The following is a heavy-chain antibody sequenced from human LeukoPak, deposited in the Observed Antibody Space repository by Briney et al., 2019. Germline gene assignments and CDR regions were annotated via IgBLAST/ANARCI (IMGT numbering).Heavy chain of an antibody. CDR3: AREEYYYDSSGSYSDAFDI. J-gene: IGHJ3*02. V-gene: IGHV3-21*01. D-gene: IGHD3-22*01. CDR2: ISSSSSYI. CDR1: GFTFSSYG. Sequence: GGSLRLSCAASGFTFSSYGMNWVRQAPGKGLEWVSSISSSSSYIYYADSVKGRFTISRDNAKNSLYLQMNSLRAEDTAVYYCAREEYYYDSSGSYSDAFDIWGQGTMVTVSS.